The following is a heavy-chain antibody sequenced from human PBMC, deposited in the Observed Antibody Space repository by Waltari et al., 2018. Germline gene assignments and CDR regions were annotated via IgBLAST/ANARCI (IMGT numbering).Heavy chain of an antibody. CDR3: AKGNSAWYADY. D-gene: IGHD6-19*01. Sequence: EVQLVESGGGLVQPGRSLRLSCAASGFNFEDYAMHWVRQAPGKGLGCGSSLSSNGGSIGYADSVRGRFTISRDNAKSSLYLEMNSLRGEDTALYYCAKGNSAWYADYWGQGTLVTVSS. V-gene: IGHV3-9*01. J-gene: IGHJ4*02. CDR1: GFNFEDYA. CDR2: LSSNGGSI.